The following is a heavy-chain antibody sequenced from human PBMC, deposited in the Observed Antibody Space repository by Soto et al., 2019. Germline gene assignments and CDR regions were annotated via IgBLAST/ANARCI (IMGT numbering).Heavy chain of an antibody. J-gene: IGHJ4*02. CDR2: IYYSGST. V-gene: IGHV4-39*07. CDR3: ARGVTLVRGVIHTPYFDY. Sequence: SETLSLTCTVSGGSISSSSYYWGWIRQPPGKGLEWIGSIYYSGSTYYNPSLKSRVTISVDTSKNQFSLKLSSVTAADTAVYYCARGVTLVRGVIHTPYFDYWGQGALVTVSS. CDR1: GGSISSSSYY. D-gene: IGHD3-10*01.